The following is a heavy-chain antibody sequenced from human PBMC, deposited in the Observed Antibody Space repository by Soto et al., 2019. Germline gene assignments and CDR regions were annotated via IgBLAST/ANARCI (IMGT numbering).Heavy chain of an antibody. Sequence: GGSRRLSCAASGCTFSSYSMNWVRQAPGKGLEWVSSISSSSSYIYYADSVKGRFTISRDNAKNSLYLQMNSLRAEDTAVYYCARDSESNYDFLCCPKDYYYGMAVCGQGATVTVS. V-gene: IGHV3-21*01. D-gene: IGHD3-3*01. J-gene: IGHJ6*02. CDR3: ARDSESNYDFLCCPKDYYYGMAV. CDR2: ISSSSSYI. CDR1: GCTFSSYS.